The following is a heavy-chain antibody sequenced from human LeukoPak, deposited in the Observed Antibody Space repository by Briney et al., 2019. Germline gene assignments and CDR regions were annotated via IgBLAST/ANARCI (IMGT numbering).Heavy chain of an antibody. Sequence: SETLSLTCAVYGGSFGGYYWSWIRQVPGKGLEWIGEINRSGRTNSSPSLKSRVTISLDPSKNQFSLRVTSVTAADTAVYYCARGIRGVVITYDYYCMDVWGKGTTVTVSS. D-gene: IGHD3-10*01. CDR3: ARGIRGVVITYDYYCMDV. CDR2: INRSGRT. J-gene: IGHJ6*03. CDR1: GGSFGGYY. V-gene: IGHV4-34*01.